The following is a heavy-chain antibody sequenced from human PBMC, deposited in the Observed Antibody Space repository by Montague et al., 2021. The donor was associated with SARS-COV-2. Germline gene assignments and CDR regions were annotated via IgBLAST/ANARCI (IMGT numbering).Heavy chain of an antibody. J-gene: IGHJ4*02. V-gene: IGHV4-38-2*02. CDR2: SYHSGTT. Sequence: SETLSLTYTVSGYSINSNYYWCWIRQPPGKVLEWIGCSYHSGTTHYHPSLNSRVTISLDTSNNHSSLKVTSVTAADTAVYYCARAPYYGPGKPYQFDYWGRGTLVTVSS. D-gene: IGHD3-10*01. CDR3: ARAPYYGPGKPYQFDY. CDR1: GYSINSNYY.